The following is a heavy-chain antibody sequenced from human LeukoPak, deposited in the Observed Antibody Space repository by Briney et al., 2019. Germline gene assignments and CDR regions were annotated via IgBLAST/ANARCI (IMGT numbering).Heavy chain of an antibody. J-gene: IGHJ4*02. CDR1: GFTFSSYA. CDR3: ARGPLLWFGELSRGFDY. D-gene: IGHD3-10*01. CDR2: ISSNGGST. Sequence: GGSLRLSCAASGFTFSSYAMHWVRQAPGKGLEYVSAISSNGGSTYYANSVKGRFTISRDNSKNTLYLQMGSLRAEDMAVCYCARGPLLWFGELSRGFDYWGQGTLVTVSS. V-gene: IGHV3-64*01.